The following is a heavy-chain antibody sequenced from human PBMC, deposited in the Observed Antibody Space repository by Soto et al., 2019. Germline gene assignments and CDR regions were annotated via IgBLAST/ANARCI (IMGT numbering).Heavy chain of an antibody. CDR3: AMIPVNTNTIYWLDP. CDR1: GDSLTSRNYY. V-gene: IGHV4-61*01. D-gene: IGHD3-3*01. J-gene: IGHJ5*01. Sequence: SETLSLTCPVSGDSLTSRNYYWMWLGQPPGKGREGSGHIYYSGSTKYSRSLKSRVTISLDTSNHQLSLKVAYVTASHTDVYYCAMIPVNTNTIYWLDPWGQGTLVTVSS. CDR2: IYYSGST.